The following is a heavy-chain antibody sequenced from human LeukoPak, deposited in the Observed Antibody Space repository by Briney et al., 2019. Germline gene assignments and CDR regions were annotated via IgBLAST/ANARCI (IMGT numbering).Heavy chain of an antibody. V-gene: IGHV3-66*01. D-gene: IGHD3-10*01. J-gene: IGHJ2*01. CDR2: FYSGGTI. CDR3: VRDPHNSGSGRYFDL. Sequence: GGSLRLSCAASGFPVKTNYMSWVRQAPGKGLEWASVFYSGGTIRYADFVKGRFTVSRDIPQNSLNLQMNSLTAEDTAVYYCVRDPHNSGSGRYFDLWGRGALVTVSP. CDR1: GFPVKTNY.